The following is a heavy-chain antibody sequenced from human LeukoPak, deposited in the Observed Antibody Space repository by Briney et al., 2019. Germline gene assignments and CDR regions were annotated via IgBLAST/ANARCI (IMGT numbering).Heavy chain of an antibody. CDR2: IYPGDSDT. V-gene: IGHV5-51*01. J-gene: IGHJ4*02. CDR1: EYSFTSYW. D-gene: IGHD3-3*01. CDR3: ARRRYDFWSGHSKHGFDY. Sequence: GESLKISCKGSEYSFTSYWIVWVRQMPGKGLEWMGIIYPGDSDTRYSPSFQGQVTISADKSIRTAYLQWSSLKASDTAMYYCARRRYDFWSGHSKHGFDYWGQGTLVTVSS.